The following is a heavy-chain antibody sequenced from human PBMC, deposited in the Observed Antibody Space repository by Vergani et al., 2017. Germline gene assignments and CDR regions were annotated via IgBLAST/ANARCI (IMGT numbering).Heavy chain of an antibody. J-gene: IGHJ4*02. Sequence: QVQLQQWGAGLLKPSETLSLTCAVYGGSFSGYYWSWIRQPPGKGLEWIGEINHSGSTYYNPSLKSRVTISVDTSKNQFSLKLSSVTAADTAVYYCARHGGGIAVAGSGLDYWGQGTLVTVSS. V-gene: IGHV4-34*01. CDR2: INHSGST. D-gene: IGHD6-19*01. CDR3: ARHGGGIAVAGSGLDY. CDR1: GGSFSGYY.